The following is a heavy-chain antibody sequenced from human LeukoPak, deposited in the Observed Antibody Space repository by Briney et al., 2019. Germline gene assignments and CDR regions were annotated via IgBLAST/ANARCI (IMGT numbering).Heavy chain of an antibody. CDR1: GYSFTSYW. CDR2: IFPGDSTT. CDR3: AREELAAAGYYYYGMDV. D-gene: IGHD6-13*01. Sequence: GESLKISCEVSGYSFTSYWVGWVRQTPGKGLEWMGLIFPGDSTTRYSPSFQGQVTISADKSSSIAYLQWSSLKASDTAMYYCAREELAAAGYYYYGMDVWGQGTTVTVSS. V-gene: IGHV5-51*01. J-gene: IGHJ6*02.